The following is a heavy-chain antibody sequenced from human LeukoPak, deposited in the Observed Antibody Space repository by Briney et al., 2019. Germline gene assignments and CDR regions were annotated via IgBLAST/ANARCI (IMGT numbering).Heavy chain of an antibody. CDR3: ARNQLIPGIAMAGVTPYDY. D-gene: IGHD6-19*01. CDR1: GYSFTSYW. Sequence: GESLKISCKGSGYSFTSYWIGWVRQMPGKGLEWMGIIYPGDSDTRYSPSFQGQVTISADKSISTAYLQWSSLKASDTAMYYCARNQLIPGIAMAGVTPYDYWGQGTLVTVSS. CDR2: IYPGDSDT. V-gene: IGHV5-51*01. J-gene: IGHJ4*02.